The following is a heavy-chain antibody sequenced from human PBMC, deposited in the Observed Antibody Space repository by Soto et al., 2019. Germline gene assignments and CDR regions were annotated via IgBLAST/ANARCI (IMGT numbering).Heavy chain of an antibody. CDR1: SGSISSSNW. J-gene: IGHJ4*02. V-gene: IGHV4-4*02. Sequence: SETLSLTCAVSSGSISSSNWWSWVRQPPGKGLEWIGEIYHSGSTNYNPSLKSRVTISVDKSKNQFSLKLSSVTASDTAVYYCARLNSSDGFDYWGQGTLVTVSS. CDR3: ARLNSSDGFDY. D-gene: IGHD6-19*01. CDR2: IYHSGST.